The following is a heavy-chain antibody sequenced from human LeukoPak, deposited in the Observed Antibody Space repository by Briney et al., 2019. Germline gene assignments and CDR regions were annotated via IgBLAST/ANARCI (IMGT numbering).Heavy chain of an antibody. D-gene: IGHD2-2*01. CDR3: SKNRVVVTHFDC. J-gene: IGHJ4*02. CDR2: ISGNGGST. Sequence: GGSLRLSCGASGFTFSSYAMSWVRQAPGKGLEWVSAISGNGGSTYYADSVKGRFTISRDNSKNTLYLQMNSLRGEDTAVYYCSKNRVVVTHFDCWGQGTLVTVSS. V-gene: IGHV3-23*01. CDR1: GFTFSSYA.